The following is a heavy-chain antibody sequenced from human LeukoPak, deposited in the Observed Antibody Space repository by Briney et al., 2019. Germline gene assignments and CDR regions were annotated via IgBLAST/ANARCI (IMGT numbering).Heavy chain of an antibody. V-gene: IGHV3-23*01. CDR1: GFTFSNFA. D-gene: IGHD6-19*01. CDR2: ISPDGNYI. J-gene: IGHJ4*02. CDR3: VSQRDHRVAVAGSFDN. Sequence: GGSLRLSCAASGFTFSNFAMSWVRQTPGTGLAWLSAISPDGNYIYYADSVKGRFTTSSDNSKNTLYLQMTSLRVEDTAVYFCVSQRDHRVAVAGSFDNWGQGTLISVSP.